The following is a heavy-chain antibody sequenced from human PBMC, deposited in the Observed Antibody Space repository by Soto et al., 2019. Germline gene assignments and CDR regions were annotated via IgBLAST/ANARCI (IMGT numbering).Heavy chain of an antibody. V-gene: IGHV4-31*03. CDR2: IYYSGST. CDR1: GGSISSGGYY. D-gene: IGHD6-6*01. CDR3: AREDYSSSSSFYYGMDV. J-gene: IGHJ6*02. Sequence: PSETLSLTCTVSGGSISSGGYYWSWIRQHPGKGLEWIGYIYYSGSTYYNPSLKSRVTISVVTSKNQFSLKLSSVTAADTAVYYCAREDYSSSSSFYYGMDVWGQGTTVTVSS.